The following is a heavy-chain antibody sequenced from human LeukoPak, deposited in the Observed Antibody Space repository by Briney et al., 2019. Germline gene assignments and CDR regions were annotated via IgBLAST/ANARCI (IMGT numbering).Heavy chain of an antibody. Sequence: PGGSLRLSCAASGFVVSTNYMTWVRQPPGKGLEWVSVIYKDGRTFYTDSVKGRFTISRDNSKNTVYLQMSSLRVEDTAVYYCAKNVGYGDYFDYWGQGTLVTVSS. J-gene: IGHJ4*02. CDR1: GFVVSTNY. D-gene: IGHD4-17*01. CDR3: AKNVGYGDYFDY. CDR2: IYKDGRT. V-gene: IGHV3-53*01.